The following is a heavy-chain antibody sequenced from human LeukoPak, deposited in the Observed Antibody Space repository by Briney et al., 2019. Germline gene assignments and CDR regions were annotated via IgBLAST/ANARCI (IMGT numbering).Heavy chain of an antibody. Sequence: SVKVSCKASGYTFTGYYMHWVRQAPGQGLEWMGWINPNSGGTNYAQKFQGRVTMTRDTSISTAYMELSRLRSDDTAVYYCARGPQLWLRGNWFDPWGQGTLVTVSS. D-gene: IGHD5-18*01. CDR3: ARGPQLWLRGNWFDP. V-gene: IGHV1-2*02. CDR2: INPNSGGT. CDR1: GYTFTGYY. J-gene: IGHJ5*02.